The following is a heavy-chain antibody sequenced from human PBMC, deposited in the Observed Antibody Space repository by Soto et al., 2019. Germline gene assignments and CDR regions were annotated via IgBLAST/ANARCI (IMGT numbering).Heavy chain of an antibody. Sequence: QVQLQQWGAGLLKPSETLSLTCAVYGGSFSGYYWAWIRQTPGKGLEWIGEIDHSGSTNYSPSLKSRVTISLDTSKDQFSLKLSSVTAADTALYYCTRYGGSSHYYFGSWGQGTLVTISS. J-gene: IGHJ4*02. CDR3: TRYGGSSHYYFGS. CDR2: IDHSGST. D-gene: IGHD6-13*01. CDR1: GGSFSGYY. V-gene: IGHV4-34*01.